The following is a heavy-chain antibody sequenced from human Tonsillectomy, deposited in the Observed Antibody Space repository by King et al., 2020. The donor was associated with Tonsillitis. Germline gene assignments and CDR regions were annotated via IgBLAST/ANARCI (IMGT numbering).Heavy chain of an antibody. CDR3: ARNRYDSSGYYSPFDY. J-gene: IGHJ4*02. CDR2: ISSSSSYI. V-gene: IGHV3-21*01. CDR1: GFTFSSYS. Sequence: VQLVESGGGLVKPGGSLRLSCAASGFTFSSYSMNWVRQAPGKGLEWVSSISSSSSYIYYADSVKGRFTISSDNAKNSLYLQMNSLRAEDTAVYYCARNRYDSSGYYSPFDYWGQGTLVTVSS. D-gene: IGHD3-22*01.